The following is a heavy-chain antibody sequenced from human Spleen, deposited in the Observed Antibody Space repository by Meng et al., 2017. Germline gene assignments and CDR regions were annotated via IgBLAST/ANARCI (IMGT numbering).Heavy chain of an antibody. CDR2: IRTKPHTYAT. Sequence: GESLKISCAASGFIFSGSDVHWVRQASGKGLEWVCRIRTKPHTYATSYAAPLKGRFTIPRDDSTNTAYLHMNSREIEDTALYYCTIYSIGHIWGQGIMVTVSS. CDR3: TIYSIGHI. V-gene: IGHV3-73*01. D-gene: IGHD6-19*01. CDR1: GFIFSGSD. J-gene: IGHJ3*02.